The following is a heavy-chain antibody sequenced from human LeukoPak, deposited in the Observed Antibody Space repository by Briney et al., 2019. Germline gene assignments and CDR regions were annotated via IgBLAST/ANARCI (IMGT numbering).Heavy chain of an antibody. CDR2: INHSGST. CDR1: GGSFSGYY. V-gene: IGHV4-34*01. D-gene: IGHD3-16*02. Sequence: SEILSLTCAVYGGSFSGYYWSWIRQPPGKGLEWIGEINHSGSTNYNPSLKSRVTISVDTSKNQFSLKLSSVTAADTAVYYCARGRGYDYVWGSYRSRYFDYWGQGTLVTVSS. J-gene: IGHJ4*02. CDR3: ARGRGYDYVWGSYRSRYFDY.